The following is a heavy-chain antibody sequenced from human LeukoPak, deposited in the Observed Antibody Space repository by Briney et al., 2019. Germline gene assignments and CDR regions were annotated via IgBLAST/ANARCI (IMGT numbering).Heavy chain of an antibody. J-gene: IGHJ4*02. Sequence: PSETLSLTCTVSGGSISSSTFYWGWIRQPPGKGLEWIGTIYYSGGTFYNPSLKSRVTVSVDTSKNQFSLKLSSLTAADTAVYYCAKDDVGYSSGWPIDYWGQGTLVTVSS. CDR1: GGSISSSTFY. V-gene: IGHV4-39*07. CDR2: IYYSGGT. CDR3: AKDDVGYSSGWPIDY. D-gene: IGHD6-19*01.